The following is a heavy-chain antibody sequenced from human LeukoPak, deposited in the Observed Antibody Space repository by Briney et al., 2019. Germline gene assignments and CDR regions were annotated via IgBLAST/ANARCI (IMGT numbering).Heavy chain of an antibody. CDR3: ARARENSLRFLEWLQNWNDGAFDI. CDR1: GYTFTSYG. Sequence: GASVTVSCKASGYTFTSYGISWVRQAPGQGLEWMGWISAYNGNTNYAQKLQGRVTMTTDTSTSTAYMELRSLRSDDTAVYYCARARENSLRFLEWLQNWNDGAFDIWGQGTMVTVSS. J-gene: IGHJ3*02. V-gene: IGHV1-18*01. CDR2: ISAYNGNT. D-gene: IGHD3-3*01.